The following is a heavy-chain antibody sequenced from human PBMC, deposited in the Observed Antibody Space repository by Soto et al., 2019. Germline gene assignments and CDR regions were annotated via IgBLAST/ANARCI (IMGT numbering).Heavy chain of an antibody. Sequence: QVQLVQSGAEVKKPGASVKVSCKASGYTFSSYAFSWVRQAPGQGLEWMGWISAYNGNTNNTKKFQGRVTMTTDTSTSTAYMELRSLRSDDTAVYYCARDVTPPDYWGQGTLVTVSS. CDR2: ISAYNGNT. V-gene: IGHV1-18*01. CDR1: GYTFSSYA. CDR3: ARDVTPPDY. J-gene: IGHJ4*02.